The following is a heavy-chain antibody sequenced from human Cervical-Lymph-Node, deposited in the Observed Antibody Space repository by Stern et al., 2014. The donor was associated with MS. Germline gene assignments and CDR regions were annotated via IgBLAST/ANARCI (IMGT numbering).Heavy chain of an antibody. Sequence: QLQLQESGPGLVKPSQTLSLTCTVSGGSISSGDFSWSWIRQSPGKGLEWIGYFFYGGSTDYNPSLRSRVTISGDTSKNQFSLKLSSVTAADTAVYYCARSTDSVEEAFDYWGQGNLVTVSS. D-gene: IGHD3-16*01. CDR2: FFYGGST. CDR3: ARSTDSVEEAFDY. CDR1: GGSISSGDFS. V-gene: IGHV4-30-4*01. J-gene: IGHJ4*02.